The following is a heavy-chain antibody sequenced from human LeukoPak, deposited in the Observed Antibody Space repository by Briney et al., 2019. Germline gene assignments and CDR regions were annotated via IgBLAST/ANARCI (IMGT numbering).Heavy chain of an antibody. Sequence: GGSLRLSCAASGFTFDDYAMHWVRQAPGKGLEWVSGISWNSGSIGYADSVKGRFTISRDNAKNSLYLQMNSLRAEDTALYHCAKGSGSSSADFHYWGQGTLVTVSS. J-gene: IGHJ4*02. CDR3: AKGSGSSSADFHY. CDR1: GFTFDDYA. V-gene: IGHV3-9*01. CDR2: ISWNSGSI. D-gene: IGHD6-6*01.